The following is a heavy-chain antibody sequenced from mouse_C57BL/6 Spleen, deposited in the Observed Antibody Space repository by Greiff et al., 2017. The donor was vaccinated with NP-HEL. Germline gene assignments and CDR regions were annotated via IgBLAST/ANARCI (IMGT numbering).Heavy chain of an antibody. Sequence: VQLKESGPELVKPGASVKISCKASGYSFTGYYMNWVKQSPEKSLEWIGEINPSTGGTTYNQKFKAKATLTVDKSSSTAYMQLKSLTSEDSAVYYCARVYDGYYNWYFDVWGTGTTVTVSS. CDR1: GYSFTGYY. V-gene: IGHV1-42*01. J-gene: IGHJ1*03. CDR3: ARVYDGYYNWYFDV. D-gene: IGHD2-3*01. CDR2: INPSTGGT.